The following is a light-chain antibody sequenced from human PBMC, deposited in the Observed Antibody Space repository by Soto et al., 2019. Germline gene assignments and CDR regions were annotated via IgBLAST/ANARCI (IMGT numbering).Light chain of an antibody. V-gene: IGKV3-20*01. Sequence: EIVLTQSPGTLSLSPGERATLSCRTSQSVSSSYLAWYQQKPGQAPRLLIYGASSRATGIPDRFSGSGSGTDFTITISRLEPEDFEVYYCHQYGSSPRTFGQGTKVDIK. CDR2: GAS. CDR3: HQYGSSPRT. J-gene: IGKJ1*01. CDR1: QSVSSSY.